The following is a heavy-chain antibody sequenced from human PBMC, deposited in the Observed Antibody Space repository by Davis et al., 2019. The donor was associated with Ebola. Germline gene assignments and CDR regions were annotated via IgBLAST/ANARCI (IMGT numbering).Heavy chain of an antibody. CDR1: GFTFSSYA. V-gene: IGHV3-64D*06. CDR2: ISSSGDST. D-gene: IGHD6-19*01. Sequence: PGGSLRLSCSASGFTFSSYAMHWVRQAPGKGLEYVSAISSSGDSTYYADSVKGRFTISRDTSKNTLYLQMSGLRAEDTAVYFCVKRWGYNSGWSDYWGQGTLVTVSS. J-gene: IGHJ4*02. CDR3: VKRWGYNSGWSDY.